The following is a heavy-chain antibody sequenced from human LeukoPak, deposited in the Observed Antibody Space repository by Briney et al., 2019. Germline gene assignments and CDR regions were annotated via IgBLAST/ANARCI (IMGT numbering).Heavy chain of an antibody. V-gene: IGHV3-23*01. CDR3: AKDRSSVWWHDFDS. CDR2: LSGSGRTT. Sequence: GGSLRLSCAASGFTFSSYAMNWVRQAPGKGLEWVSSLSGSGRTTYYADSVKGRFTISRDNSKNTVFLQMDSLSAEDTALYYCAKDRSSVWWHDFDSWGQGMLVTVSS. J-gene: IGHJ4*02. D-gene: IGHD6-19*01. CDR1: GFTFSSYA.